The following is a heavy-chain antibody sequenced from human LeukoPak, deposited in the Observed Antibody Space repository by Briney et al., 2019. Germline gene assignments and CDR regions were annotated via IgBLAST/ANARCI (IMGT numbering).Heavy chain of an antibody. D-gene: IGHD5-24*01. CDR3: ARWMSEDGAFDI. Sequence: SHTLSPTYAISGDSVSSNSAALHWISESPSRTLEGLGRTYYRSKWYNDYAVSLKSRITTNPDTSKNQFSLQLNSVTPEDTAVYYCARWMSEDGAFDIWGQGTMVTVSS. J-gene: IGHJ3*02. V-gene: IGHV6-1*01. CDR2: TYYRSKWYN. CDR1: GDSVSSNSAA.